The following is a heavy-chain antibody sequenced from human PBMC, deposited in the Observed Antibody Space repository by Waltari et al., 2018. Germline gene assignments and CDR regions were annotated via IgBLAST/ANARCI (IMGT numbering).Heavy chain of an antibody. CDR3: ARQSRFWDSSGYYFDY. CDR1: GGSISRYY. D-gene: IGHD3-22*01. J-gene: IGHJ4*02. CDR2: IYYSGST. V-gene: IGHV4-59*01. Sequence: QVQLQESGPGLVKPSETLSFTCTVSGGSISRYYWSWHRQPPGKGLEWIGYIYYSGSTNYNPSLKSRVTISVDTSKNQFSLKLSSVTAADTAVYYCARQSRFWDSSGYYFDYWGQGTLVTVSS.